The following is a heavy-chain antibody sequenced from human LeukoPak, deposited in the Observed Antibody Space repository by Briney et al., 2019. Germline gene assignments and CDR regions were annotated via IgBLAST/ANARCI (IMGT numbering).Heavy chain of an antibody. Sequence: KAGGSLRLSCAASGFTFSNAWMSWVRQAPGKGLEWVGRIKSKTDGGTTDYAAPVKGRFTISRDDSKNTLYLQMNSLKTEDTAVYYCTTGIAAAGFDYWGQGTLVTVSS. CDR3: TTGIAAAGFDY. V-gene: IGHV3-15*01. D-gene: IGHD6-13*01. CDR2: IKSKTDGGTT. CDR1: GFTFSNAW. J-gene: IGHJ4*02.